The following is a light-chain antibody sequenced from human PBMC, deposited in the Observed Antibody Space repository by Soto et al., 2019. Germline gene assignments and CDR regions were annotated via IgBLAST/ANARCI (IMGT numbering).Light chain of an antibody. Sequence: DIQMTQNPSSLSASVGDRVTITCRASQIISSYLNWYQQKPGKAPKLLIYAASSLQSGVPSRFSGSGSGTDFTLTISSLQPEDFATYYCQQSYSTPFFCQGTLLEIK. CDR3: QQSYSTPF. J-gene: IGKJ5*01. V-gene: IGKV1-39*01. CDR2: AAS. CDR1: QIISSY.